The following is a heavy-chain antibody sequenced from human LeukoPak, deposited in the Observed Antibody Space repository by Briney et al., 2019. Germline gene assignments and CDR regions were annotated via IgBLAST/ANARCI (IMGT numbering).Heavy chain of an antibody. D-gene: IGHD4-17*01. CDR2: ISSSSSYI. CDR3: ARDRYGDYVYDY. V-gene: IGHV3-21*01. CDR1: GFTFGSYS. J-gene: IGHJ4*02. Sequence: PGGSLRLSCAASGFTFGSYSMNWVRQAPGKGLEWVSSISSSSSYIYYADSVKGRFTISRDNAKNSLYLQMNSLRAEDTAVYYCARDRYGDYVYDYWGQGTLVTVSS.